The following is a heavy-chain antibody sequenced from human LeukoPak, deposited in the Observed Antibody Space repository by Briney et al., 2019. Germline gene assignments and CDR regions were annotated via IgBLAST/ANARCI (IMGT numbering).Heavy chain of an antibody. CDR3: ARLPGIAAAGRN. CDR2: INHSGST. CDR1: GGSFSAYY. Sequence: SETLSLTCAVYGGSFSAYYWSWIRQPPGKGLEWIGEINHSGSTNYNPSLKSRVTISVDTSKNQFSLKLSSVTAADTAVYYCARLPGIAAAGRNWGQGTLVTVSS. V-gene: IGHV4-34*01. D-gene: IGHD6-13*01. J-gene: IGHJ4*02.